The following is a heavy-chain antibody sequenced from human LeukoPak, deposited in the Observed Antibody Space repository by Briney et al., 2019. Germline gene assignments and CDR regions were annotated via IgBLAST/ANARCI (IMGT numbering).Heavy chain of an antibody. Sequence: GGSLRLSCAASGFTFSSYSMNWVRQAPGKGLEWVSSISSSSSYIYYADSVKGRFTISRDNAKNSLYLQMNSLRAEDTAVYYCARDPGWEQWQNWFDLWGQGTLVTVSS. CDR1: GFTFSSYS. CDR2: ISSSSSYI. V-gene: IGHV3-21*01. J-gene: IGHJ5*02. CDR3: ARDPGWEQWQNWFDL. D-gene: IGHD6-19*01.